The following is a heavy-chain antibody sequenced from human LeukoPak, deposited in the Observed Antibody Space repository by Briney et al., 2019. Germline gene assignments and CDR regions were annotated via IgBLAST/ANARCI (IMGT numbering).Heavy chain of an antibody. J-gene: IGHJ4*02. CDR3: AKDRWDIVVVPGDY. CDR1: GFTFGSYA. CDR2: ISGSGGST. V-gene: IGHV3-23*01. D-gene: IGHD2-2*01. Sequence: GGSLRLSCAASGFTFGSYAMSWVRQAPGKGLEWVSAISGSGGSTYYADSVKGRFTISRDNSKNTLYLQMNSLRAEDTAVYYCAKDRWDIVVVPGDYWGQGTLVTVSS.